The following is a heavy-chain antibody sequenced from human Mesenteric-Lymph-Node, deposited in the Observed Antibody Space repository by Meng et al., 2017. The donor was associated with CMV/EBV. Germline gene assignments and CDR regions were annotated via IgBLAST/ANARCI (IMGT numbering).Heavy chain of an antibody. V-gene: IGHV4-4*02. CDR1: GIYNSSSTW. Sequence: YAVSGIYNSSSTWWNWVRQPPGEGQEWMGEIYHDGRTNYDASLNARVSMSVDKSRSQFSLNLNSVTVADTAVYYCESRTIASRPSHLDYWGQGALVTVSS. CDR3: ESRTIASRPSHLDY. D-gene: IGHD6-6*01. CDR2: IYHDGRT. J-gene: IGHJ4*02.